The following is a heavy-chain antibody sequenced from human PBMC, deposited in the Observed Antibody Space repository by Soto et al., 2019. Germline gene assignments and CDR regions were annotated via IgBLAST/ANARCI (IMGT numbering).Heavy chain of an antibody. CDR1: GYTFTSYG. J-gene: IGHJ6*02. V-gene: IGHV1-18*01. CDR3: ARDGARGENYYCYGMDV. Sequence: QVQLVQSGAEVKKPGASVKVSCKASGYTFTSYGISWVRQAPGQGLEWMGWISAYNGNTNYAQKLQGRVTMTTDTSTRTAYMELRSLRSDDTAVYYCARDGARGENYYCYGMDVWGQGTTVTVSS. CDR2: ISAYNGNT. D-gene: IGHD3-16*01.